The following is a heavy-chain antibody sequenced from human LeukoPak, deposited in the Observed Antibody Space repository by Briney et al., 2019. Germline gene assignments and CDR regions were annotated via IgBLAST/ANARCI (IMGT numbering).Heavy chain of an antibody. Sequence: GGSLRLSCAASGFTFSDNYMSWIRQAPGKGLEWVSYISSSGSIYYADSVKGRFTISRDNAKNSLYLQMNSLRAEDTAVYYCARGAYYMDVWGVGTTVTVSS. CDR3: ARGAYYMDV. V-gene: IGHV3-11*04. CDR1: GFTFSDNY. CDR2: ISSSGSI. J-gene: IGHJ6*03.